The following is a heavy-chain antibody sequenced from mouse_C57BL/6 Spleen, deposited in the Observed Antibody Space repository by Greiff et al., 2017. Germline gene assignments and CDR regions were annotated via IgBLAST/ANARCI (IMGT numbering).Heavy chain of an antibody. CDR1: GFNIKDYY. CDR3: ARRDGLGAMDY. J-gene: IGHJ4*01. D-gene: IGHD2-2*01. V-gene: IGHV14-2*01. CDR2: IDPEDGDT. Sequence: VQLQQSGAELVKPGASVKLSCTASGFNIKDYYMHWVKQRTEQGLEWIGRIDPEDGDTKYAPKFQGKATITADTSSNTAYLQLSSLTSEDTAVDYCARRDGLGAMDYWGQGTSVTVSS.